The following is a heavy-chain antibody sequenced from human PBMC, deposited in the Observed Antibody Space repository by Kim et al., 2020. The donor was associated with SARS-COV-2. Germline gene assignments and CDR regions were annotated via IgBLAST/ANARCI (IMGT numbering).Heavy chain of an antibody. CDR3: ARDGEAAAGIRSIPGAN. CDR1: GFTVSSNY. V-gene: IGHV3-66*01. J-gene: IGHJ4*02. D-gene: IGHD6-13*01. CDR2: IYSGGST. Sequence: GGSLRLSCAASGFTVSSNYMSWVRQAPGKGLEWVSVIYSGGSTYYADSVKGRFTISRDNSKNTLYLQMNSLRAEDTAVYYCARDGEAAAGIRSIPGANWGQGTLVTVSS.